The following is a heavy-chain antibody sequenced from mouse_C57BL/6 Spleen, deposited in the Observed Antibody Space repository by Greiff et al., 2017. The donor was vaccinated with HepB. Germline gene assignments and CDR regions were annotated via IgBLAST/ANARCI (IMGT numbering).Heavy chain of an antibody. D-gene: IGHD3-2*02. Sequence: VQLQQPGAELVKPGASVKMSCKASGYTFTSYWITWVKQRPGQGLEWIGDIYPGSGSTNYNEKFKSKATLTVATSSSTAYMQLSSLTSGDSAVYYCASGGQRRLPFDDWGQGTTLTVSS. CDR3: ASGGQRRLPFDD. J-gene: IGHJ2*01. V-gene: IGHV1-55*01. CDR2: IYPGSGST. CDR1: GYTFTSYW.